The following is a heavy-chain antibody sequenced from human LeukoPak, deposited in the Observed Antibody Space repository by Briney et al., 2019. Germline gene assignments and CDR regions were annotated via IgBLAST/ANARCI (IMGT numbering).Heavy chain of an antibody. CDR2: ISYDGSNK. CDR3: AKAAGSGWWYYFDY. CDR1: GFTFSSYG. J-gene: IGHJ4*02. V-gene: IGHV3-30*18. D-gene: IGHD6-19*01. Sequence: GGSLRLSCAASGFTFSSYGMHWVRQAPGKELEWVAVISYDGSNKYYADSVKGRFTISRDNSKNTLYLQMNSLRAEDTAVYYCAKAAGSGWWYYFDYWGQGTLVTVSS.